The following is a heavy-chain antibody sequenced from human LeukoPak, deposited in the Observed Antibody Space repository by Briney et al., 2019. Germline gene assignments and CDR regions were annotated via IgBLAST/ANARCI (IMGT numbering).Heavy chain of an antibody. CDR2: IYYSGST. D-gene: IGHD4-17*01. Sequence: SETLSLTCTVSGGSISSYYWSWIRQSPGKGLEWIGHIYYSGSTYYNPSLKSRVTISVDRSKNQFSLKLSSVTAADTAVYYCARDTRLGYDYGDYSAFDIWGQGTMVTVSS. V-gene: IGHV4-59*12. J-gene: IGHJ3*02. CDR1: GGSISSYY. CDR3: ARDTRLGYDYGDYSAFDI.